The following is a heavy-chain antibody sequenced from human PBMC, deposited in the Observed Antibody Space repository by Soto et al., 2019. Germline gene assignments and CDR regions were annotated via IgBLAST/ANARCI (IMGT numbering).Heavy chain of an antibody. J-gene: IGHJ4*02. V-gene: IGHV3-30-3*01. D-gene: IGHD6-19*01. CDR1: GFTFSSYA. CDR3: ARDLGRSYSSGWTPTNFDY. CDR2: ISYDGSNK. Sequence: GGSLRLSCAASGFTFSSYAMHWVRQAPGKGLEWVAVISYDGSNKYYADSVKGRFTISRDNSKNTLYLQMNSLRAEDTAVYYCARDLGRSYSSGWTPTNFDYWGQGTLVTVS.